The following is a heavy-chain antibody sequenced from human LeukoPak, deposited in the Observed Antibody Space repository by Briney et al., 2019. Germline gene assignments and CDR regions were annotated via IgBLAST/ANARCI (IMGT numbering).Heavy chain of an antibody. V-gene: IGHV3-53*01. CDR1: GFTFSSYS. J-gene: IGHJ6*02. D-gene: IGHD2-2*01. Sequence: GGSLRLSCAASGFTFSSYSMNWVRQAPGKGLEWVSVIYSGGSTYYADSVKGRFTISRDNSKNTLYLQMNSLRAEDTAVYYCARDSRSGDYHYYYYGMDVWGQGTTVTVSS. CDR3: ARDSRSGDYHYYYYGMDV. CDR2: IYSGGST.